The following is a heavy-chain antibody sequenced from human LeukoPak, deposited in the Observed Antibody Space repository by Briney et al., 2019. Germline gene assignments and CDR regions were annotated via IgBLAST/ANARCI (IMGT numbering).Heavy chain of an antibody. V-gene: IGHV3-15*01. CDR1: GFTFSSYG. CDR3: TTGTWIQLWVPDY. Sequence: KSGGSLRLSCAASGFTFSSYGMHWVRQAPGKGLEWVGHIKSKTDGGTTDFAAPVKGRFSISRDDSKNTLFLQMNSLKAEDTAVYYCTTGTWIQLWVPDYWGQGTLVTVSS. CDR2: IKSKTDGGTT. D-gene: IGHD5-18*01. J-gene: IGHJ4*02.